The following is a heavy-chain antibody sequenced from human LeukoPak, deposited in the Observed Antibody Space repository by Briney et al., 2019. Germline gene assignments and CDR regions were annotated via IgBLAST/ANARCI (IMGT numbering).Heavy chain of an antibody. CDR2: ISSDGGST. CDR1: GFTFSSYA. Sequence: GGSLRLSCAAYGFTFSSYAMHWVRQAPGKGLEYVSAISSDGGSTYYANSVKGRFTISRDNSKNTLYLQMGSLRAEDMAVYYCARVTGPRGGRPEYWGQGTLVTVSS. D-gene: IGHD3-10*01. CDR3: ARVTGPRGGRPEY. V-gene: IGHV3-64*01. J-gene: IGHJ4*02.